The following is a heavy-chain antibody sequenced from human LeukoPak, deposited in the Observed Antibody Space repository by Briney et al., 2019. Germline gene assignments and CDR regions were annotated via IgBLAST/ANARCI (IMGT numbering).Heavy chain of an antibody. CDR2: FHTSGNR. CDR3: ARGRQYYDFWSGYSQNYYYYYMDV. CDR1: GGSISSSF. J-gene: IGHJ6*03. D-gene: IGHD3-3*01. V-gene: IGHV4-4*07. Sequence: SETLSLTCTVSGGSISSSFWSWLRQPAGKGLEWIGRFHTSGNRNYNPSLRSRVTISVDTSKNQFSLKVTSVTAADTAVYYCARGRQYYDFWSGYSQNYYYYYMDVWGKGTTVTVSS.